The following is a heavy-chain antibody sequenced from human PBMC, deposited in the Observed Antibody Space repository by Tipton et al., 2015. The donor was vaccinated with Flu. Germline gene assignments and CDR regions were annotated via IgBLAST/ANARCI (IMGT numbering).Heavy chain of an antibody. V-gene: IGHV4-59*01. J-gene: IGHJ4*02. D-gene: IGHD3-10*01. CDR3: ARGSGSGTFMIFDF. Sequence: LRLSCTVSGDSIRNNYWSWIRQPPGKGLEWIGYFYSSGNTNYNPSLRSRVTMSVDTSKKQFSLMLTSVTAADTAVYYCARGSGSGTFMIFDFWGQGMLVTVSS. CDR2: FYSSGNT. CDR1: GDSIRNNY.